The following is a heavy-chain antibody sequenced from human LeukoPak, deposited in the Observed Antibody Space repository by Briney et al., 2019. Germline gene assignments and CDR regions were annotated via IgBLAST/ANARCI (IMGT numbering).Heavy chain of an antibody. CDR2: ISSSGSGT. CDR1: GFTFSSYA. Sequence: GSLRLSCAASGFTFSSYAMGWVRRAPGKGLEWVSGISSSGSGTYYADSVKGRFTISRDNSKNTLSLQMNSLRAEDTAVYSCAKALYTFGMEAYYFDSWGQGTLVIVSS. V-gene: IGHV3-23*01. J-gene: IGHJ4*02. CDR3: AKALYTFGMEAYYFDS. D-gene: IGHD5-18*01.